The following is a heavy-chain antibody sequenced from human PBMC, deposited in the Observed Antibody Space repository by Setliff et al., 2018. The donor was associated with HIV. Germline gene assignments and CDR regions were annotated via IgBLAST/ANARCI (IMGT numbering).Heavy chain of an antibody. CDR3: ARSSARYYNILTGWLNADDY. V-gene: IGHV5-51*01. CDR2: INPGDSDT. Sequence: GESLTISCKTSGYSFTTYWIGWVRQMPGKGLEWMGIINPGDSDTRYSPSFQGQVTISADKSISTAYLQWSSLKASDTAMYYCARSSARYYNILTGWLNADDYWGQGTLGTAPQ. J-gene: IGHJ4*02. D-gene: IGHD3-9*01. CDR1: GYSFTTYW.